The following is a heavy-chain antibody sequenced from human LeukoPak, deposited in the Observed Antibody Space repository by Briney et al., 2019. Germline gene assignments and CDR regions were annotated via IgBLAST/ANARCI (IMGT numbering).Heavy chain of an antibody. CDR1: GGSISSGSYY. Sequence: SQTLSLTCTVSGGSISSGSYYWSWIRQPAGKGLEWIGRIYTSGSTNCNPSLKSRVTISVDTSKNQFSLKLSSVTAADTAVYYCAREEDYYYYMDVWGKGTTVTVSS. V-gene: IGHV4-61*02. CDR3: AREEDYYYYMDV. J-gene: IGHJ6*03. CDR2: IYTSGST.